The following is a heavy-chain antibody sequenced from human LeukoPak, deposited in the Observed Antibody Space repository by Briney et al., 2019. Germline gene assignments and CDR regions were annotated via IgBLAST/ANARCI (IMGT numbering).Heavy chain of an antibody. CDR1: GFTFDNYA. D-gene: IGHD3-22*01. J-gene: IGHJ4*02. CDR2: ISWNRSSI. CDR3: PKAYDRSGYVLEY. Sequence: GRSLRLSCAASGFTFDNYAMHWVRQAPGKGLEWVSGISWNRSSIGYADSVKGRFTISRDKAKNSLYLQMNSLRAEDMALNSRPKAYDRSGYVLEYWGQGTLVTVSS. V-gene: IGHV3-9*03.